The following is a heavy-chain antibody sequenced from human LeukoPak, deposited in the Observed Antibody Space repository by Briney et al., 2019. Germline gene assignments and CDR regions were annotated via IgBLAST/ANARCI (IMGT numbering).Heavy chain of an antibody. CDR2: INHSGST. D-gene: IGHD4-11*01. J-gene: IGHJ6*03. V-gene: IGHV4-61*10. CDR1: GGSISSGSYY. CDR3: ARGYSYYYYYMDV. Sequence: PSETLSLTCTVSGGSISSGSYYWSWIRQPAGKGLEWIGEINHSGSTNYNPSLKSRVTISVDTSKNQFSLKLSSVTAADTAVYYCARGYSYYYYYMDVWGKGTTVTVSS.